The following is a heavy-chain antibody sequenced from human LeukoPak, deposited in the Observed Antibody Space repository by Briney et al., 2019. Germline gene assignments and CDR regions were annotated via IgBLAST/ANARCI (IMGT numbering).Heavy chain of an antibody. CDR1: GYDFTSYY. J-gene: IGHJ4*02. D-gene: IGHD3-22*01. Sequence: ASVKVSCRASGYDFTSYYMHWLRQAPGQGLEWMAIISPSSGSTSFAQKFQGRLSMTRDTSTSTVYMELRSLRSEDTAVYYCARGSSTAVVILDPYYFDSWGQGTLVTVSS. V-gene: IGHV1-46*01. CDR2: ISPSSGST. CDR3: ARGSSTAVVILDPYYFDS.